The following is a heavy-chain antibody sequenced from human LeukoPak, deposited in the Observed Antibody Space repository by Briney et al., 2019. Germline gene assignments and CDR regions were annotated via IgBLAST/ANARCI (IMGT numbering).Heavy chain of an antibody. CDR1: GFTFSDAC. CDR3: TTAMVVTAILYFQH. Sequence: GGSLRLSCAASGFTFSDACMSWVRQAPEKGLEWVGRIKSKTDDGTTDYAAPVKGRFTISRDDSKNTLYLQMNSLKTEDTAVYYCTTAMVVTAILYFQHWGQGTLVTVS. D-gene: IGHD2-21*02. J-gene: IGHJ1*01. CDR2: IKSKTDDGTT. V-gene: IGHV3-15*01.